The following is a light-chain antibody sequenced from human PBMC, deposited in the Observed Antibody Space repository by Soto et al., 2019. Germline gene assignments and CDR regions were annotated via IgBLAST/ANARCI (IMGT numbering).Light chain of an antibody. Sequence: QSVLTQPLSASASPGQRVTISCSGGSSNIGSNTVAWYQHLPGTAPPRLIFTAGQRPSGVPGRFSGSKSGTSAPLAISGLQSEDEGDSYCSAWDNSLNGYVFGPGTKVTVL. CDR1: SSNIGSNT. J-gene: IGLJ1*01. V-gene: IGLV1-44*01. CDR3: SAWDNSLNGYV. CDR2: TAG.